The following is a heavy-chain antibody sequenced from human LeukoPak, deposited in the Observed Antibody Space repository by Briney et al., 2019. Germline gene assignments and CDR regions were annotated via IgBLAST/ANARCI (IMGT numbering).Heavy chain of an antibody. Sequence: GGSLRLSCAASGFTFSNYAMTWVRQAPGQGLEWVSGISGNGDNTYYADSVKGRFTIYRDNSKSRLSLQMNSLRAEDTAVYYCAKTLSSGWSGKYYFDYWGQGTLVSVSS. V-gene: IGHV3-23*01. CDR1: GFTFSNYA. J-gene: IGHJ4*02. CDR2: ISGNGDNT. D-gene: IGHD6-19*01. CDR3: AKTLSSGWSGKYYFDY.